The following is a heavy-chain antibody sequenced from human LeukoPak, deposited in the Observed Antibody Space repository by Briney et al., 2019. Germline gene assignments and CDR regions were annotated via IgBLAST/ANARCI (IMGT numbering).Heavy chain of an antibody. V-gene: IGHV3-7*03. Sequence: GGSLRLSCAASGFTFSSYWMSWVRQAPGKGLEWVANIKQDGSEKYYVDSVKGRFTISRDNAKNSLYLQMNSLRPEDTAVYYCARDDYYDSSGVYYYYYGMDVWGQGTTVTVSS. CDR3: ARDDYYDSSGVYYYYYGMDV. CDR1: GFTFSSYW. J-gene: IGHJ6*02. CDR2: IKQDGSEK. D-gene: IGHD3-22*01.